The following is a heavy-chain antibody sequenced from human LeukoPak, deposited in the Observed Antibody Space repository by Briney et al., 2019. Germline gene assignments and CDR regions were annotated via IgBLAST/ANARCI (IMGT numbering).Heavy chain of an antibody. CDR1: GFTFSDYY. CDR3: ARDWGDYYDSSAFDP. D-gene: IGHD3-22*01. J-gene: IGHJ5*02. CDR2: ISSSGSTI. V-gene: IGHV3-11*01. Sequence: GGSLRLSCAASGFTFSDYYMSWIRQAPGKGLEWVSYISSSGSTIYYADSVKGRFTISRDNAKNSLYLQMNSLRAEDTAVYYCARDWGDYYDSSAFDPWGQGTLVTVSS.